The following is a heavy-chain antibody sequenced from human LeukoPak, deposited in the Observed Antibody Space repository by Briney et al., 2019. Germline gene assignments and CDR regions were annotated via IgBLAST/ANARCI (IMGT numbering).Heavy chain of an antibody. D-gene: IGHD3-10*01. Sequence: ALVKASCKISGFGLSVLSIHWMRQAPGKGLEWVGGIRPETGEPIFAQKFRGRVTITEDTFTDTGYLELRGLTSEDTAVYYCSTDSGRSYFYFDFWGQGTLVTVSS. CDR3: STDSGRSYFYFDF. CDR1: GFGLSVLS. V-gene: IGHV1-24*01. CDR2: IRPETGEP. J-gene: IGHJ4*02.